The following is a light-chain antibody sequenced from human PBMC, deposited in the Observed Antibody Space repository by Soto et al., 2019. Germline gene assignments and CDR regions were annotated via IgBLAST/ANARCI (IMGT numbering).Light chain of an antibody. J-gene: IGKJ2*01. CDR3: QQYGSSFYT. CDR1: QSVSSSY. CDR2: GTS. Sequence: EIVLTQSPGTLSLSPGERATLSCRASQSVSSSYLAWYQQKPGQAPRLLIYGTSNRATGIPDRFSGSGSGTDFTLTISRLEPEDFAVYYCQQYGSSFYTFGQGTKLEIK. V-gene: IGKV3-20*01.